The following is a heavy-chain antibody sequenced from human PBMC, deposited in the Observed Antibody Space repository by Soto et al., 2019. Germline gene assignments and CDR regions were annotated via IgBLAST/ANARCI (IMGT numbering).Heavy chain of an antibody. J-gene: IGHJ4*02. CDR2: IIPIFGTA. CDR3: ARPYDILTGYYQPYYFDY. CDR1: GGTFSSYA. D-gene: IGHD3-9*01. Sequence: GASVKVSCKASGGTFSSYAISWVRQAPGQGLEWMGGIIPIFGTANYAQKFQGGVTITADESTSTAYMELSSLRSEDTAVYYCARPYDILTGYYQPYYFDYWGQGTLVTVSS. V-gene: IGHV1-69*13.